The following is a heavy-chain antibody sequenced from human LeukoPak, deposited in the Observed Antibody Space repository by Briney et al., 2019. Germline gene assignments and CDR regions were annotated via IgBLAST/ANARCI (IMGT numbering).Heavy chain of an antibody. CDR1: GFTFTTYA. D-gene: IGHD4-17*01. Sequence: PGGSLRLSCAASGFTFTTYAMNWVRQAPGKGLEWVSAIINSGGSTYYADSVKGRFTISRDNSKNTLYLQMNSLRAEDTAVYYCAKDIYGDYGGVGHWGQGTLVTVSS. V-gene: IGHV3-23*01. CDR2: IINSGGST. CDR3: AKDIYGDYGGVGH. J-gene: IGHJ4*02.